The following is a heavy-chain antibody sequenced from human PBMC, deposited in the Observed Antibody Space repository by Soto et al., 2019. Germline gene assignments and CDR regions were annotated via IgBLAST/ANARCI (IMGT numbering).Heavy chain of an antibody. Sequence: SETLSLTCAVSGYSISSGYYWGWIRQPPGKGLEWIGSIYHSGSTYYNPSLKSRVTISVDTSKNQFSLKLSSVTAADTAVYYCARRTAAGTYSYWGQGTLVT. CDR1: GYSISSGYY. J-gene: IGHJ4*02. V-gene: IGHV4-38-2*01. CDR3: ARRTAAGTYSY. CDR2: IYHSGST. D-gene: IGHD6-13*01.